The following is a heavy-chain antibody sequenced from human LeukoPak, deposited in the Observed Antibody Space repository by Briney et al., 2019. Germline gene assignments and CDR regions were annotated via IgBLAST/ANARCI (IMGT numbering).Heavy chain of an antibody. Sequence: GGSLRLSCAASGFTFSSYAMSWVRQAPGKGLEWVSAISGSGGSTYYADSVKGRFTISRDNSKNTLYLQMNSLRAEDAAVYYCVKEGQDYGDYEPHFDYWGQGTLVTVSS. CDR2: ISGSGGST. V-gene: IGHV3-23*01. CDR1: GFTFSSYA. CDR3: VKEGQDYGDYEPHFDY. J-gene: IGHJ4*02. D-gene: IGHD4-17*01.